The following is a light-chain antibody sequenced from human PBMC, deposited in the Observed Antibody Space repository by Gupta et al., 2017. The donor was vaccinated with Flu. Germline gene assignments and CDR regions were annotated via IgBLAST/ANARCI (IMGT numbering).Light chain of an antibody. J-gene: IGKJ2*01. CDR2: GTS. Sequence: EIVLTQSPGTLSFSPGERATLSCRASQIISTGYLAWYQQRPGQARRLLNYGTSSRATGIPDRFTACRSGTDCTLTISRLAPIDAEVYFFHLYETEPYTFARGTFGQGATLEIK. CDR3: HLYETEPYTFARGT. CDR1: QIISTGY. V-gene: IGKV3-20*01.